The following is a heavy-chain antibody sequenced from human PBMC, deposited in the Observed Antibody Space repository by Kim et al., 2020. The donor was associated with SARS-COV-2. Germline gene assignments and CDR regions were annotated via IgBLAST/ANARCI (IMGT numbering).Heavy chain of an antibody. CDR2: IYYSGST. CDR3: ARGYCGGDCLWFDP. D-gene: IGHD2-21*01. Sequence: SETLSLTCTVSGGSISSGGYYWSWIRQHPGKGLEWIGYIYYSGSTYYNPSLKSRVTISVDTSKNQFSLKLSSVTAADTAVYYCARGYCGGDCLWFDPWGQGTLVTVSS. CDR1: GGSISSGGYY. J-gene: IGHJ5*02. V-gene: IGHV4-31*03.